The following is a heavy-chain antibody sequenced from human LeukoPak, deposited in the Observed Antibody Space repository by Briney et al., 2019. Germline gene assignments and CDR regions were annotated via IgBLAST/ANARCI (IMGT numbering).Heavy chain of an antibody. J-gene: IGHJ4*02. V-gene: IGHV3-23*01. CDR3: AKAYRGDHSDY. D-gene: IGHD4-17*01. CDR2: ISGSGGNT. Sequence: GGSLRLSCEASGFTFSTYAMTWVRQTPEKGLEWVSGISGSGGNTYYADSVKGRFTISRDNFKDTLYPQMNSLRAEDTAMYYCAKAYRGDHSDYWGRGTLVTVSS. CDR1: GFTFSTYA.